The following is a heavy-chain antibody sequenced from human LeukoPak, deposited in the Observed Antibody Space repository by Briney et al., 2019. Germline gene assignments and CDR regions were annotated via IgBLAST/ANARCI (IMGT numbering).Heavy chain of an antibody. J-gene: IGHJ4*02. CDR2: IYYSGTT. CDR3: ARVGEQQLVFFFDY. CDR1: GASLNNYY. D-gene: IGHD6-13*01. Sequence: SSETLSLTGSVSGASLNNYYWSWIRQPPGKGLEWIGYIYYSGTTTYNPSLESRVTISVDTSKNQFSLKLRSVTAADTAVYYCARVGEQQLVFFFDYWGQGFLATVSS. V-gene: IGHV4-59*01.